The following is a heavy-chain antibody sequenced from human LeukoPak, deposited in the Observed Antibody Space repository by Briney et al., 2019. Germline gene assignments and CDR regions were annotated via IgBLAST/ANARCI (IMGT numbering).Heavy chain of an antibody. CDR1: GYTFTSYD. CDR2: MNPNSGNT. V-gene: IGHV1-8*01. CDR3: ARGTYYDFWSGFLESYGMDV. Sequence: ASVKVSCKASGYTFTSYDINWVRQATGQGLEWMGWMNPNSGNTGYAQKFQGRVTMTRNTSISTAYMELSSLRSEDTAVYYCARGTYYDFWSGFLESYGMDVWGQGTTVTVSS. D-gene: IGHD3-3*01. J-gene: IGHJ6*02.